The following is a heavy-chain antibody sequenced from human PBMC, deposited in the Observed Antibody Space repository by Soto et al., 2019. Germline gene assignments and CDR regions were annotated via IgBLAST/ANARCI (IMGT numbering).Heavy chain of an antibody. D-gene: IGHD6-6*01. V-gene: IGHV5-51*01. CDR3: ARHARDKPIAARGSYYYYYMDV. CDR1: GDSFTSYW. CDR2: IYPGDSDT. J-gene: IGHJ6*03. Sequence: PGESLKISCQCSGDSFTSYWIGWVRQMPGKGLEWMGIIYPGDSDTRYSPSFQGQVTISADKSISTAYLQWSSLKASDTAMYYCARHARDKPIAARGSYYYYYMDVWGKGTTVTVSS.